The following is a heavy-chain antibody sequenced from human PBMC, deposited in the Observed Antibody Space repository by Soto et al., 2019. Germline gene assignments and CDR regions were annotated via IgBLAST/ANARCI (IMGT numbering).Heavy chain of an antibody. CDR1: GYTFTGYY. Sequence: ASVKVSCKASGYTFTGYYMHWVRQAPGQGLEWMGWINPNSGGTNYAQKFQGWVTMTRDTSISTAYMELSRLRSDDTAVYYCASDELPRCSSASRYGIWYYYYGMDVWGQGTTVTVSS. D-gene: IGHD2-2*01. J-gene: IGHJ6*02. CDR2: INPNSGGT. V-gene: IGHV1-2*04. CDR3: ASDELPRCSSASRYGIWYYYYGMDV.